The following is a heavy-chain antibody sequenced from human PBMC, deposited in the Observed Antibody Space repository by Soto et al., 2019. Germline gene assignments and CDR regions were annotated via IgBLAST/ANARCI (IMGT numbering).Heavy chain of an antibody. CDR3: TKDGVVFGANDGFVF. D-gene: IGHD3-10*02. V-gene: IGHV3-9*01. Sequence: DVQLVESGGGLVQPGGSLRISCIASGFTFDAYAMHWVRHVPWKGLEWVSGISWNSGSIIYADSVKGRVTISRDNAKNSVYLQMNSLRADDTARYYCTKDGVVFGANDGFVFCGQWTMVTVSA. CDR1: GFTFDAYA. J-gene: IGHJ3*01. CDR2: ISWNSGSI.